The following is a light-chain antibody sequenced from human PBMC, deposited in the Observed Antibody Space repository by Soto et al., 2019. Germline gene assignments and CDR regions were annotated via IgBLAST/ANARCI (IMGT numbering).Light chain of an antibody. CDR3: QQSYSVPYT. Sequence: DIQMTQPPPSMSESVGNGATITCRASQGINRYLNWYHQKPGTAPNPLFYVESSLQNGVPSRFSGSGSGTDFTLTISNLQPEDFATYYCQQSYSVPYTFGPGTEMKMK. J-gene: IGKJ2*01. CDR1: QGINRY. V-gene: IGKV1-39*01. CDR2: VES.